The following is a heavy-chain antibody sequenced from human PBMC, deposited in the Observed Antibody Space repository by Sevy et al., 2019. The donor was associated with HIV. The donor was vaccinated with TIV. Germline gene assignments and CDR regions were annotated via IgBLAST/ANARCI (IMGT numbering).Heavy chain of an antibody. J-gene: IGHJ3*02. Sequence: SVKVSCKASGGTFSSYAISWVRQAPGQGLEWMGKIIPIFGTANYALKFQGRFTITADESTSTAYMELSSLRSEDTAVYYCARDRRVTMVRGVMGDAFDIWGQGTMVTVSS. D-gene: IGHD3-10*01. V-gene: IGHV1-69*13. CDR2: IIPIFGTA. CDR1: GGTFSSYA. CDR3: ARDRRVTMVRGVMGDAFDI.